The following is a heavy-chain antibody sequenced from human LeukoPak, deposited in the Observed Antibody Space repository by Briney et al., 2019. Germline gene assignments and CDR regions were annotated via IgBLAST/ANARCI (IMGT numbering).Heavy chain of an antibody. J-gene: IGHJ4*02. CDR2: IYYSGST. CDR1: GGSISSSSYY. CDR3: ARQQWLVSDFDC. Sequence: SETLSLTCTVSGGSISSSSYYWGWIRQPPGKGLEWIGSIYYSGSTYYNPSLKSRVTISVDTSKKQFSLKLTSVTAADTAVYYCARQQWLVSDFDCWGQGTLVTVSS. V-gene: IGHV4-39*01. D-gene: IGHD6-19*01.